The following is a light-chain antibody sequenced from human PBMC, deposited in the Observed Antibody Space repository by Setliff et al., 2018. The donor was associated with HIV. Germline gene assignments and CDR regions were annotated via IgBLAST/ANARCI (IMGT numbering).Light chain of an antibody. CDR2: EVS. Sequence: QSALTQPASVSGSPGQSITLSCTGTSSDVGSYNLVSWYQHHPGKAPKLMIYEVSKRPSGVSNRFSGSKSGNTASLTISGLQAEDEADYYCCSYAGCSTYVFETGTKVTVL. CDR3: CSYAGCSTYV. V-gene: IGLV2-23*02. CDR1: SSDVGSYNL. J-gene: IGLJ1*01.